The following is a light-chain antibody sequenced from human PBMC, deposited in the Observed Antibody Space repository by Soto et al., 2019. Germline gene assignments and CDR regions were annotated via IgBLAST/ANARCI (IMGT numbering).Light chain of an antibody. Sequence: DIQMTQSPSTLSASLGDRVTITCRASQSISRWLAWYQQKPVKAPKVMIYDASNLESGVPSRFSGSGSGTEFTLTISSLQPDDFATYYCQHYNSYSMYTFGQGTKWEI. CDR1: QSISRW. CDR2: DAS. CDR3: QHYNSYSMYT. J-gene: IGKJ2*01. V-gene: IGKV1-5*01.